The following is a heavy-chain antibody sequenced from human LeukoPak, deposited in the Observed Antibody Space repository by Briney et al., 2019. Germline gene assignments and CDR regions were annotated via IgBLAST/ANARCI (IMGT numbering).Heavy chain of an antibody. D-gene: IGHD2-21*02. V-gene: IGHV1-2*02. CDR2: INPNSGDR. Sequence: GASVKVSCKASGYTFTDYYIHWVRQAPGQGFEWMGWINPNSGDRNYAQRFQDRVTLTRDTSISTAYMELTNLRTDDTAIYYCARPNGDFYNWFDPWGQGTLVTVSS. CDR1: GYTFTDYY. CDR3: ARPNGDFYNWFDP. J-gene: IGHJ5*02.